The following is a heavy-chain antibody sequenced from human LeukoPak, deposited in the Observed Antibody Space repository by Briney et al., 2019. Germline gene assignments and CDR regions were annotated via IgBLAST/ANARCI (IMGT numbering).Heavy chain of an antibody. D-gene: IGHD3-22*01. Sequence: ASVKVSCKASGYTFTSYGISWVRQAPGQGLECMGWISAYNGNTNYAQKLQGRVTMTTDTSTSTAYMELRRLRSDDTAVYYCARALHDDSSGYPFDYWGQGTLVTVSS. CDR3: ARALHDDSSGYPFDY. CDR2: ISAYNGNT. V-gene: IGHV1-18*01. J-gene: IGHJ4*02. CDR1: GYTFTSYG.